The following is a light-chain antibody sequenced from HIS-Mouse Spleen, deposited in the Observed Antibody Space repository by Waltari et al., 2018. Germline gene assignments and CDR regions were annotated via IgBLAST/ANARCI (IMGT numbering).Light chain of an antibody. CDR2: EDS. Sequence: SYELTQQPSVSVSPGQPARITCSGDALPKKYAYWYQKKSGQAPVLVIYEDSKRPSGIPERFSGSSSGTMATLTISGAQVEDEADYYCYSTDSSGNHRVFGGGTKLTVL. J-gene: IGLJ2*01. V-gene: IGLV3-10*01. CDR1: ALPKKY. CDR3: YSTDSSGNHRV.